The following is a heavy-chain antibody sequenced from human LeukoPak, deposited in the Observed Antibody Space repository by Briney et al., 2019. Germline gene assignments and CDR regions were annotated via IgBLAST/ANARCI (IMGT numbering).Heavy chain of an antibody. CDR3: ARDPSGYYMGTDY. J-gene: IGHJ4*02. CDR2: INPNSGGT. D-gene: IGHD3-9*01. CDR1: GYTFTGYY. Sequence: ASVKVSCRASGYTFTGYYMHWGRQAPGQGLEWMGWINPNSGGTNYAQKFQGRVTMTRDTSISTAYMELSRLRSDDTAVYYCARDPSGYYMGTDYWGQGTLVTVSS. V-gene: IGHV1-2*02.